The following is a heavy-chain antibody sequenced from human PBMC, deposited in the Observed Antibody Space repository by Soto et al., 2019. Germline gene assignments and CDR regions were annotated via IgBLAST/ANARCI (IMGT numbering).Heavy chain of an antibody. CDR3: SRGMVGPAASYNLFDP. CDR2: INHSGST. J-gene: IGHJ5*02. Sequence: SETLSLTCAVYGGCFNGYYWSWIRQPPGKGLEWIGEINHSGSTNYNPSLKSRVTISVDTSKNQFSLKLSSVTAADTAVYYCSRGMVGPAASYNLFDPSGQRTLETVSA. V-gene: IGHV4-34*01. D-gene: IGHD2-2*01. CDR1: GGCFNGYY.